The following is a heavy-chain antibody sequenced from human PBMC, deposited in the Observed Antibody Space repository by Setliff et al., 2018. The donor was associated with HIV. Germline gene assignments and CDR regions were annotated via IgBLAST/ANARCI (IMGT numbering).Heavy chain of an antibody. CDR1: GGSISSYY. D-gene: IGHD3-10*01. CDR2: IYTSGST. V-gene: IGHV4-4*07. CDR3: ARDSEGFDYYGSGSYSWFDP. J-gene: IGHJ5*02. Sequence: ETLSLTCTVSGGSISSYYWSWIRQPAGKGLEWIGRIYTSGSTNYNPSLKSRVTMSVDTSKNQFSLKLSSVTAADTAVYYCARDSEGFDYYGSGSYSWFDPWGQGTLVTVSS.